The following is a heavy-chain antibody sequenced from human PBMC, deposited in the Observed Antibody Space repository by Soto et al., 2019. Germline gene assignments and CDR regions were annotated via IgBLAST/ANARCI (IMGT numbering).Heavy chain of an antibody. CDR2: ISYDGSNK. D-gene: IGHD6-19*01. CDR1: GFTFSYYA. J-gene: IGHJ3*02. Sequence: PGGSLRLSCAASGFTFSYYAMHWVRQAPGKGLGWVAVISYDGSNKYHADSVKGRFTISRDNSKNTLYLQMNSLTTEDTAVYYCARADIQGRWLANAFDIWGQGTMVTVSS. CDR3: ARADIQGRWLANAFDI. V-gene: IGHV3-30-3*01.